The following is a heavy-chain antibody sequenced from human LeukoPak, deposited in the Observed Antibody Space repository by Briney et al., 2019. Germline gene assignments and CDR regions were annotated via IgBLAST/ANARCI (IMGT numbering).Heavy chain of an antibody. CDR2: ISHSGST. Sequence: PSETLSLTCAVYGGSFSGYYWSWIRQPPGKGLEWIGEISHSGSTNYNPSLKSRVTISVDTSKNQFSLKLSSVTAADTAVYYCAREYLLGRITIFEGYYYYMDVWGKGTTVTVSS. V-gene: IGHV4-34*01. CDR1: GGSFSGYY. CDR3: AREYLLGRITIFEGYYYYMDV. J-gene: IGHJ6*03. D-gene: IGHD3-3*01.